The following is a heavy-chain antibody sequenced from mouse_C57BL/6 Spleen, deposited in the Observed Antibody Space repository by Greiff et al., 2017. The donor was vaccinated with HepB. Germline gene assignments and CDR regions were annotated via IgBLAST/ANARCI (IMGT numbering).Heavy chain of an antibody. Sequence: VQLKESGAELVKPGASVKLSCTASGFNIKDYYMHWVKQRTEQGLEWIGRIDPEDGETKYAPKFQGKATITADTSSNTAYLQLSSLTAEDTAVYYWARDYGDDDGLAMDYWGQRTSVTVSS. D-gene: IGHD2-2*01. J-gene: IGHJ4*01. CDR3: ARDYGDDDGLAMDY. CDR2: IDPEDGET. CDR1: GFNIKDYY. V-gene: IGHV14-2*01.